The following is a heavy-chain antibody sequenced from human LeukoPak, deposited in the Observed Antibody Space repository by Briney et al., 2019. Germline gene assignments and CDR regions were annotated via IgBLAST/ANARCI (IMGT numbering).Heavy chain of an antibody. V-gene: IGHV3-23*01. CDR3: AKGRVVRGVLFY. CDR1: GFTFSSYG. CDR2: ISGSGGST. Sequence: GGSLRLSCAASGFTFSSYGMSWVRQAPGKGLEWVSAISGSGGSTYYADSVKGRFTISRDNSKNTLYLQMNSLRAEDTAVYYCAKGRVVRGVLFYWGQGTLVTVSS. J-gene: IGHJ4*02. D-gene: IGHD3-10*01.